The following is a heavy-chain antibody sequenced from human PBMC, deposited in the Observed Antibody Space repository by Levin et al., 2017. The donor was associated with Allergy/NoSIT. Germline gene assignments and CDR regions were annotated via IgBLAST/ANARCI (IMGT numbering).Heavy chain of an antibody. D-gene: IGHD3-22*01. CDR1: GFSLSARGMF. CDR2: IDWDDDT. J-gene: IGHJ4*02. CDR3: ARGDCYDSSGYIDY. V-gene: IGHV2-70*17. Sequence: SGPTLVKPTQTLTLTCTFSGFSLSARGMFVSWIRPPPGEALEFLARIDWDDDTFYNRALKTRLTISKDTSKNQVVLTMTNMDPVDTGTYYCARGDCYDSSGYIDYWGQGTLITVSS.